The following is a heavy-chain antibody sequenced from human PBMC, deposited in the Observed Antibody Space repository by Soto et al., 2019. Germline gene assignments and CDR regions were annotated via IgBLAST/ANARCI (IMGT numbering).Heavy chain of an antibody. Sequence: QVQLQESGPGLVKPSETLSLTCTVSGGSIDSYYWSWIRQSAGKGLEWIGRIYSSGSTNYKPSLNSRVTMSVDTSKNKFSLRLSSVTAADMAVYYCARDRRDYGSADYWGQGTLVTVSS. CDR2: IYSSGST. J-gene: IGHJ4*02. CDR3: ARDRRDYGSADY. CDR1: GGSIDSYY. V-gene: IGHV4-4*07. D-gene: IGHD3-10*01.